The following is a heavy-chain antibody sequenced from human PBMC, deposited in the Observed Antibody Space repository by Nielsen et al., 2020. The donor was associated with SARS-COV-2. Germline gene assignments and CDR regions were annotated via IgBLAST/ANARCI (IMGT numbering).Heavy chain of an antibody. CDR3: ARDSSGFYGLDV. D-gene: IGHD3-22*01. Sequence: GGSLRLSCAASGFTFSSYEMNWVRQAPGKGLEWVSYISSSGSTIYYADSVKGRFTISRDNSKNTLYLQMNSLRAEDTAVYYCARDSSGFYGLDVWGQGTTVTVSS. CDR1: GFTFSSYE. V-gene: IGHV3-48*03. J-gene: IGHJ6*02. CDR2: ISSSGSTI.